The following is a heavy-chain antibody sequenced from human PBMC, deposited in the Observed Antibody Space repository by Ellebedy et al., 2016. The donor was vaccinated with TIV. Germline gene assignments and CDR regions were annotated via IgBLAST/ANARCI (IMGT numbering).Heavy chain of an antibody. V-gene: IGHV3-23*01. CDR1: GFTFSSYT. D-gene: IGHD3-22*01. J-gene: IGHJ4*02. Sequence: GESLKISCAASGFTFSSYTMSWVRQAPGKGLEWVSAIGASGGDTYYADSVKGRFTISRDNAENSLYLQMNSLRAEDTAVYYCARAIGSGSSYWGQGTLVTVSS. CDR2: IGASGGDT. CDR3: ARAIGSGSSY.